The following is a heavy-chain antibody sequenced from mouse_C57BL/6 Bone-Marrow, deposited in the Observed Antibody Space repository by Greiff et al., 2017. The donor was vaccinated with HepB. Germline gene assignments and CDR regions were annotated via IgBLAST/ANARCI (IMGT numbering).Heavy chain of an antibody. D-gene: IGHD1-2*01. CDR2: IWSGGST. Sequence: VKLMESGPGLVQPSQSLSITCTVSGFSFTSYGVHWVRQPPGKGLEWLGVIWSGGSTDYNAAFISKLSISKDNTTSKVFFKMNSLQADDTAIYYCAKKGYYGSYFDYWGQGTTLTVSS. V-gene: IGHV2-4*01. CDR3: AKKGYYGSYFDY. J-gene: IGHJ2*01. CDR1: GFSFTSYG.